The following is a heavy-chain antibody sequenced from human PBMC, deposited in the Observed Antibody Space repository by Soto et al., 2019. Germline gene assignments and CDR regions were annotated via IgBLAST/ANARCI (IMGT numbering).Heavy chain of an antibody. D-gene: IGHD6-6*01. V-gene: IGHV4-39*01. CDR3: ASHRSSIYYGMDV. Sequence: SETLSLTCTVSGGSISSSSYYWGWIRQPPGKGLEWIGSIYYSGSTYYNPSLKSRVTISVDTSKNQFSLKLSSVTAADTAVYYCASHRSSIYYGMDVWGQGTTVTVSS. CDR1: GGSISSSSYY. J-gene: IGHJ6*02. CDR2: IYYSGST.